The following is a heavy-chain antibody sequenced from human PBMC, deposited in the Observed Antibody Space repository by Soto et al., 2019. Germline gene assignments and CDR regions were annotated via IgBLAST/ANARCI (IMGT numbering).Heavy chain of an antibody. CDR2: ISAYNGNT. D-gene: IGHD4-17*01. Sequence: ASVKVSFKASGYTFTSYGISWVRQAPGQGLEWMGWISAYNGNTNYAQKLQGRVTMTTDTSTSTAYMELRSLRSDDTAVYYCARVDYGDYYMGVWGKGTTVTVSS. V-gene: IGHV1-18*01. CDR3: ARVDYGDYYMGV. J-gene: IGHJ6*03. CDR1: GYTFTSYG.